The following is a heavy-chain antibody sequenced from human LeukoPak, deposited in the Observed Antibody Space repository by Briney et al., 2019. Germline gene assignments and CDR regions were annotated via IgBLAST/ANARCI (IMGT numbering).Heavy chain of an antibody. CDR3: ARGGRSSSWYVYNWFDP. CDR1: GGSFSGYY. D-gene: IGHD6-13*01. J-gene: IGHJ5*02. CDR2: INHSGST. V-gene: IGHV4-34*01. Sequence: SETLSLTCAVYGGSFSGYYWSWIRQPPGKGLEWIGEINHSGSTNYNPSLKSRVTISVDTSKNQFSLKLSSMTAADTAVYYCARGGRSSSWYVYNWFDPWGQGTLVTVSS.